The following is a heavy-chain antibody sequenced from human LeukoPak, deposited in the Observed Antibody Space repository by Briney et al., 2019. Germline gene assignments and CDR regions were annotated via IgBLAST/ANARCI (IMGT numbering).Heavy chain of an antibody. CDR2: IYYTGST. CDR3: ARGDYGGRIVPLDS. D-gene: IGHD4-23*01. J-gene: IGHJ4*02. V-gene: IGHV4-59*01. CDR1: GASISSYY. Sequence: SETLSLTCTVSGASISSYYWSWIRQPPGKGLEWIGYIYYTGSTNYNPSTTYNPSLKSRVTISVDTSKNQFSLKLNSVTAADTAVYYCARGDYGGRIVPLDSWGQGTLVTVSS.